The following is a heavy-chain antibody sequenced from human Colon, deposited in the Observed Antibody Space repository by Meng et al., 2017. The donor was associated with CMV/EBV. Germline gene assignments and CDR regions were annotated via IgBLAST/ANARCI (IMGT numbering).Heavy chain of an antibody. V-gene: IGHV4-38-2*02. Sequence: SETLSLTCAVSGFSISSAYFWGWIRQPPGKGLEWIGSIYGSGKTYYNPSLKSRVSISVDTSNNDFSLTLSSVSAADTAVYYCVRDRGYNYGNFDSWGQGTLVTVSS. CDR3: VRDRGYNYGNFDS. D-gene: IGHD5-18*01. J-gene: IGHJ4*02. CDR2: IYGSGKT. CDR1: GFSISSAYF.